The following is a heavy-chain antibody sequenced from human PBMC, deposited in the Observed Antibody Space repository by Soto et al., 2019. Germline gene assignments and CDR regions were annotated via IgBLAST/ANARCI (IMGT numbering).Heavy chain of an antibody. CDR2: IFNSGTM. V-gene: IGHV4-39*01. CDR1: DGSISSGSYY. CDR3: ARRYGGNFDS. Sequence: AETLSLTCSVRDGSISSGSYYWGWLRQPPGKGLEWIGSIFNSGTMYYNPSLKSRVTISVDTSKKQFSLQLTSVTAADTAVYYCARRYGGNFDSWGQGTLVTVSS. J-gene: IGHJ5*01. D-gene: IGHD2-15*01.